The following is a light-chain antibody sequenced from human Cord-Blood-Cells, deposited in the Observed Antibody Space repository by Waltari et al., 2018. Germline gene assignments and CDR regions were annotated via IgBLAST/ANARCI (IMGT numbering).Light chain of an antibody. Sequence: QSVLTQPPSVSGAPGQRVTISCTGSSYNIGAGYDVHWYQQLPGTAPKLLIYGNSNRPSGVPDRFSGSKSGTSASLAIPGLQAEDEADYYCQSYDSSLSGYVFGTGTKVTVL. V-gene: IGLV1-40*01. J-gene: IGLJ1*01. CDR2: GNS. CDR1: SYNIGAGYD. CDR3: QSYDSSLSGYV.